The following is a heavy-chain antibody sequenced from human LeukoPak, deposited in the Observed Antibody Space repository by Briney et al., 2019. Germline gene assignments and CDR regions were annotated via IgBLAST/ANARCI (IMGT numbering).Heavy chain of an antibody. CDR3: ARDAQRGFDYSNSLQY. J-gene: IGHJ4*02. Sequence: GRSLRLSCAATGFTFNHYGMHWVRQAPGKGLEWVAVIWSDGTNTYYTDSVKGRFTISRVDSEKTVYIQMKSLRPEDTGVYYCARDAQRGFDYSNSLQYWGQGTPVTVST. CDR2: IWSDGTNT. CDR1: GFTFNHYG. D-gene: IGHD4-11*01. V-gene: IGHV3-33*01.